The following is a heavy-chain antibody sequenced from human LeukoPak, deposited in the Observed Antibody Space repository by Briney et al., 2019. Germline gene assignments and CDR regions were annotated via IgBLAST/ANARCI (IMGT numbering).Heavy chain of an antibody. J-gene: IGHJ4*02. D-gene: IGHD4-17*01. V-gene: IGHV3-23*01. CDR3: AKEGQTTVTTPFDY. CDR1: GFTFSTYA. CDR2: ISGNGRTT. Sequence: GSLRLSCTASGFTFSTYALTWVRQAPGKGLEWASSISGNGRTTYYSDSVRGRFTISRDNSKNTLYLQMNSLRAEDTAVYYCAKEGQTTVTTPFDYWGQGTLVTVSS.